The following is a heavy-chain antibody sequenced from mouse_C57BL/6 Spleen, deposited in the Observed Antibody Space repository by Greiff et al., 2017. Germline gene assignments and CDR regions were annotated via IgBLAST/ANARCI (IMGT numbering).Heavy chain of an antibody. CDR1: GYTFTSYW. CDR3: ARLGPYYFDY. J-gene: IGHJ2*01. D-gene: IGHD4-1*01. V-gene: IGHV1-69*01. CDR2: IAPSYSYT. Sequence: QVQLQQPGAELVMPGASVKLSCKASGYTFTSYWMHWVKQRPGQGLEWIGEIAPSYSYTNYNQKFKGKSTLTVDKSSSTAYMQLSSLTSEDSAVYYCARLGPYYFDYWGQGTTLTGSS.